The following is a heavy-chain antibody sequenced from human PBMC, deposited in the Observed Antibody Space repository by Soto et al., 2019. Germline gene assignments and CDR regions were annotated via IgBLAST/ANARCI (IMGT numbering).Heavy chain of an antibody. CDR2: IHGTRSII. J-gene: IGHJ4*02. V-gene: IGHV3-48*02. CDR1: GFTFSSHA. CDR3: ARDARIADYDY. Sequence: EVQLVESGGGLVQPGGSLKLSCAVSGFTFSSHAMNWVRQAPGKGLAWVAYIHGTRSIIYYADSVKGRFTISRDNAKNSLYLQMDSLSDEDTALYFCARDARIADYDYWGQGTLVTVSS. D-gene: IGHD3-16*01.